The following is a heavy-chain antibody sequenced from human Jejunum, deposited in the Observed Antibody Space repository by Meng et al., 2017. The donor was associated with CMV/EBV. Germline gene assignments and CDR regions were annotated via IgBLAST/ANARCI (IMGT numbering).Heavy chain of an antibody. CDR2: ISGNTKVT. D-gene: IGHD2-15*01. CDR3: ARAGLGHNSFDP. V-gene: IGHV3-11*05. CDR1: EFTFSDYY. J-gene: IGHJ5*02. Sequence: QGQLVESGGGLVKPGWSLTLSCAASEFTFSDYYMSWIRQAPGKGLEWISYISGNTKVTNYADSVKGRFTISRDNAKNSLYLQMSSLRGEDTAVYYCARAGLGHNSFDPWGQGTLVTVSS.